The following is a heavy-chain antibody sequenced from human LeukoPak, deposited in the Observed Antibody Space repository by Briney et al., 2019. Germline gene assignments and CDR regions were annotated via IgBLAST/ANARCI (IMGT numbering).Heavy chain of an antibody. V-gene: IGHV6-1*01. CDR2: TYYRSKWYN. CDR3: ARESGPDSSSWYVRYYYYYMDV. D-gene: IGHD6-13*01. CDR1: GDSVTSNSAA. Sequence: SQTLSLTCAISGDSVTSNSAAWNWIRQSPSRGLEWLGRTYYRSKWYNDYAVSVKSRITINPDTSKNQFSLQLNSVTPEDTAVYYCARESGPDSSSWYVRYYYYYMDVWGKGTTVTVSS. J-gene: IGHJ6*03.